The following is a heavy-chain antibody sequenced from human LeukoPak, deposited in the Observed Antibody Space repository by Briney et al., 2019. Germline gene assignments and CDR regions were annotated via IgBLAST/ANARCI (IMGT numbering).Heavy chain of an antibody. D-gene: IGHD3-9*01. V-gene: IGHV1-2*02. CDR1: GYTFTDSY. CDR3: ARGGDILTGYSDY. Sequence: ASVKVSCKASGYTFTDSYMHWVRQAPGQGLEWMGWINPNSGGTSYAQKFQGRVTMTRDMSTSTVYMELSSLRSDDTAVYYCARGGDILTGYSDYWGQGTLVTVSS. CDR2: INPNSGGT. J-gene: IGHJ4*02.